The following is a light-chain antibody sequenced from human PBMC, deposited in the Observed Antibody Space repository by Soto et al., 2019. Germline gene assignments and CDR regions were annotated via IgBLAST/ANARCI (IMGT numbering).Light chain of an antibody. V-gene: IGKV1-5*01. CDR2: DAS. Sequence: DIQMTQSPSTLSATAGDRVTITCRASQSISSWLAWYQQKPGKAPKLLIYDASSLASGVPSRFSGSGSGTEFTLTISSLQPDDFATYYCQQYNIFLTFGQGTNV. CDR3: QQYNIFLT. CDR1: QSISSW. J-gene: IGKJ1*01.